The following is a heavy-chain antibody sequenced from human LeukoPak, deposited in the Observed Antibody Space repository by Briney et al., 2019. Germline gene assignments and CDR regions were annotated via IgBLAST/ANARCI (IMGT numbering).Heavy chain of an antibody. D-gene: IGHD4-17*01. J-gene: IGHJ4*02. CDR1: GFTFSGYA. V-gene: IGHV3-23*01. CDR2: ISGSGGST. Sequence: GGSLRLSCAASGFTFSGYAMSWVRQAPGKGLEWVSAISGSGGSTYYADSVKGRFTISRDNSKNTLYLQMNSLRAGDTAVYYCAKTDGDYSALRGYFDYWGQGTLVTVSS. CDR3: AKTDGDYSALRGYFDY.